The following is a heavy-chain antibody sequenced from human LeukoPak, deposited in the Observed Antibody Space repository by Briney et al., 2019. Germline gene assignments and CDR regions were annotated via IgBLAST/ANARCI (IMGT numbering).Heavy chain of an antibody. D-gene: IGHD3-3*01. CDR1: GYTFTGYY. CDR2: INPNSGGT. J-gene: IGHJ3*02. Sequence: ASVKVSCKASGYTFTGYYMHWVRQAPGQGLEWMGWINPNSGGTNYAQKFQGRVTMTRDTSISTAYMELSRLRSDDTAVYYCASHLYYDFWSRYSNAFDIWGQGTMVTVSS. V-gene: IGHV1-2*02. CDR3: ASHLYYDFWSRYSNAFDI.